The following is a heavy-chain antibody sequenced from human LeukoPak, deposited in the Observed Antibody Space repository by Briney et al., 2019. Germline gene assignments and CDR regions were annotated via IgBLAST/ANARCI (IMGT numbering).Heavy chain of an antibody. V-gene: IGHV1-2*02. Sequence: ASVKVSFKASGYTFTGYYMHWVRHAPGQGLEWMGWINPNSGGTNYAQKFQGRVTMTRDTSISTAYMELSRLRSDDTAVYYCARNLRGYSYDYYFDYWGQGTLVTVSS. CDR2: INPNSGGT. CDR1: GYTFTGYY. CDR3: ARNLRGYSYDYYFDY. D-gene: IGHD5-18*01. J-gene: IGHJ4*02.